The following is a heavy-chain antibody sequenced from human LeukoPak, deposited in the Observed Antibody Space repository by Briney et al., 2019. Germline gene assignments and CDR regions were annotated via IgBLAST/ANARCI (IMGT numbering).Heavy chain of an antibody. CDR3: ARALRFLEWLS. D-gene: IGHD3-3*01. V-gene: IGHV4-38-2*01. CDR2: IYHSGST. J-gene: IGHJ5*02. Sequence: SETLSLTCAVSGYSISSGYYWGWIRQPPGKGLEWIGSIYHSGSTYYNPSLKSRVTISVDTSKNQFSLKLSSVTAAETAVYYCARALRFLEWLSWGQGTLVTVSS. CDR1: GYSISSGYY.